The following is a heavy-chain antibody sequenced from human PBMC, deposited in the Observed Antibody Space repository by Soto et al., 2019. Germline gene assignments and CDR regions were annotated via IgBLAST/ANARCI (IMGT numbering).Heavy chain of an antibody. V-gene: IGHV3-7*05. Sequence: GGSLRLSCAASGFTFSRYWMSWVRQAPGKGLEWVANIKQDGSEKYYVDSVKGRFTISRDNAKNSLYLQMNSLRAEDTAVYYCARIGGGDYGTMKRGFDYWGQGTLVTVSS. D-gene: IGHD4-17*01. CDR1: GFTFSRYW. CDR3: ARIGGGDYGTMKRGFDY. J-gene: IGHJ4*02. CDR2: IKQDGSEK.